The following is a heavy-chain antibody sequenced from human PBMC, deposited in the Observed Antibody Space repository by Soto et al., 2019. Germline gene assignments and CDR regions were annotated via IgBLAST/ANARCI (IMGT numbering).Heavy chain of an antibody. CDR1: GFTFGTYS. D-gene: IGHD3-3*01. J-gene: IGHJ6*02. CDR2: ISYDSDTI. CDR3: PRLYYDYF. V-gene: IGHV3-48*02. Sequence: GGSLRLSCAGSGFTFGTYSMNWVRQAAGKGLEWIAYISYDSDTIQYADSVKGRFTISRDNAKNSLYLQMNSLRDEDTAVYYCPRLYYDYFWGHGTTVTVSS.